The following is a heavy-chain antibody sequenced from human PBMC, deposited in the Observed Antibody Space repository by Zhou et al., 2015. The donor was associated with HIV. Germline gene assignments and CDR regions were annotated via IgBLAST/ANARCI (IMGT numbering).Heavy chain of an antibody. CDR3: ARASSGSRHYYMDV. Sequence: QVQLVESGGGVVQPGKSLRLSCAASGYTFNNHAMHWVRQAPGKGLFWVSVISHDGKNKYGADAVKGRFTISRDNAKNSLYLQMNSLRAEDTAVYYCARASSGSRHYYMDVWGKGTTVTVSS. CDR1: GYTFNNHA. J-gene: IGHJ6*03. D-gene: IGHD3-10*01. CDR2: ISHDGKNK. V-gene: IGHV3-30*04.